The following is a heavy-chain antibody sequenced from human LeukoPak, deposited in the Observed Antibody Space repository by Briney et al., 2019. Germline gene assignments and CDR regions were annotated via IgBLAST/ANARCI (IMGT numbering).Heavy chain of an antibody. V-gene: IGHV1-2*06. CDR1: GYTFTGYY. CDR2: INPNSGGT. CDR3: ASSGEATVTDAEYFQH. J-gene: IGHJ1*01. Sequence: GASVKVSCKASGYTFTGYYMHWVRQAPGQGLEWMGRINPNSGGTNYAQKFQGRVTMTRDMSISTAHMELSRLRSDDTAVYYCASSGEATVTDAEYFQHWGQGTLVTVSS. D-gene: IGHD4-17*01.